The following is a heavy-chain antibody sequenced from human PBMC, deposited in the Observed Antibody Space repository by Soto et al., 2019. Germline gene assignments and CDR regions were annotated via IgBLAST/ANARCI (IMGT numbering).Heavy chain of an antibody. CDR1: GGTFSSYA. V-gene: IGHV1-69*01. D-gene: IGHD1-7*01. Sequence: QVQLVQSGAEVKKPGSSVKVSCKASGGTFSSYAISWVRQAPGQGLEWMGGIIPIFGTANYAQKFQGRVTITAYESTSTDYMELSSLRSEDTAVYYCAEGTGTNPYSYYGMDVWGQGTTVTVSS. CDR3: AEGTGTNPYSYYGMDV. J-gene: IGHJ6*02. CDR2: IIPIFGTA.